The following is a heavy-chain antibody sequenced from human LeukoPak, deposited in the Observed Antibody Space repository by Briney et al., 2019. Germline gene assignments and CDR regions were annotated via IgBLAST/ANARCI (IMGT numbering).Heavy chain of an antibody. D-gene: IGHD2-21*02. CDR2: INPNSGGT. CDR3: ARYSGGDGSFDY. Sequence: ASVKVSCKASGYTFTGYYMHWVRQAPGQGLEWMGWINPNSGGTNYAQKFQGRVTMTRDTSISTAYMELSRLRSDDTAVYYCARYSGGDGSFDYWGQGTLVTVSS. V-gene: IGHV1-2*02. CDR1: GYTFTGYY. J-gene: IGHJ4*02.